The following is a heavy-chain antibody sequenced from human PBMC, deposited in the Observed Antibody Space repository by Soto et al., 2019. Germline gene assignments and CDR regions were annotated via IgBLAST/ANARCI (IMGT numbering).Heavy chain of an antibody. Sequence: SETLSLTCTVSGGSISSSSYYWGWIRQPPGKGLEWIGSIYYSGSTYYNPSLKSRVTISVDTSKNQFSLKLSSVTAADTAVYYCARLLDSSSLYDYVWGSYRYGHWFDPWGQGTLVTVSS. CDR2: IYYSGST. D-gene: IGHD3-16*02. CDR3: ARLLDSSSLYDYVWGSYRYGHWFDP. J-gene: IGHJ5*02. V-gene: IGHV4-39*01. CDR1: GGSISSSSYY.